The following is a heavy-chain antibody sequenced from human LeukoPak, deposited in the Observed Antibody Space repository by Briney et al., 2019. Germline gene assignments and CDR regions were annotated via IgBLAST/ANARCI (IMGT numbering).Heavy chain of an antibody. Sequence: GGSLRLSCAASGLTFNNYAMNWVRQTPGKGLEWVSVITGTGDSTYYTDSVKGRFTISRDNSKNTLYLQMNSLRAEDTAVYYCAKDWGKFSSSWYDYWGQGTLVTVSS. D-gene: IGHD6-13*01. J-gene: IGHJ4*02. V-gene: IGHV3-23*01. CDR1: GLTFNNYA. CDR3: AKDWGKFSSSWYDY. CDR2: ITGTGDST.